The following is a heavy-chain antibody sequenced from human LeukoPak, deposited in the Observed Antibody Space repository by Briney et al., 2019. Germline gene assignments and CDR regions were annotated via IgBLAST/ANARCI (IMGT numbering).Heavy chain of an antibody. V-gene: IGHV3-9*01. J-gene: IGHJ4*02. CDR1: GFTFDDYA. D-gene: IGHD3-3*01. CDR3: AKGNYDFWSGPVY. Sequence: GRSLRLSCAASGFTFDDYAMHWVRRAPGKGLEWVSGISWNSGSIGYADSVKGRFTISRDNAKNSLYLQMNSLRAEDTALYYCAKGNYDFWSGPVYWGQGTLVTVSS. CDR2: ISWNSGSI.